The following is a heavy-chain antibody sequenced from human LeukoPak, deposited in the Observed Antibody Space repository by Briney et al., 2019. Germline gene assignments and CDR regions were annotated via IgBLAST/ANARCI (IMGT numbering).Heavy chain of an antibody. J-gene: IGHJ6*02. Sequence: SETLSLTCTVSGGSISSGDYYWSWIRQPPGKGLEWIGYIYYSGSTYYNPSLKSRVTISVDTSKNQFSLQLSSVTAADTAVYYCARDVRDFWSGYYSYYGMDVWGQGTTVTVSS. CDR3: ARDVRDFWSGYYSYYGMDV. V-gene: IGHV4-30-4*02. CDR1: GGSISSGDYY. CDR2: IYYSGST. D-gene: IGHD3-3*01.